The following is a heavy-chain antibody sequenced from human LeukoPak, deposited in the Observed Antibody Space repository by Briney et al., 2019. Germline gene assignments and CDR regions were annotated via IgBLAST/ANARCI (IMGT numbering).Heavy chain of an antibody. Sequence: GGSLRLSCAASGFTFSSYWMHWVRQAPGKGLVWVSRINSDGSSTSYVDSVKGRFTISRDNAKNTLYLEMNSLRAEDTAVYYCASFFLGSWYFDLWGRGTLVTVSS. D-gene: IGHD7-27*01. CDR1: GFTFSSYW. J-gene: IGHJ2*01. CDR2: INSDGSST. CDR3: ASFFLGSWYFDL. V-gene: IGHV3-74*01.